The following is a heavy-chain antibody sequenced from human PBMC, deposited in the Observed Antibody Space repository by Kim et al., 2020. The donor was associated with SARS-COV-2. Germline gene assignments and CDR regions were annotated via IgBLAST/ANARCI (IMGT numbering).Heavy chain of an antibody. CDR2: ISSSSSTK. CDR3: ARDVEWLLFDY. CDR1: GFTFSSYS. Sequence: GGSLRLSCAASGFTFSSYSMNWVRQAPGKGLEWVSYISSSSSTKYYADSVKGRFTISRDNAKNSLYLQMNSLRAEDTAVYYCARDVEWLLFDYWGQGTLVTVSS. J-gene: IGHJ4*02. V-gene: IGHV3-48*04. D-gene: IGHD3-3*01.